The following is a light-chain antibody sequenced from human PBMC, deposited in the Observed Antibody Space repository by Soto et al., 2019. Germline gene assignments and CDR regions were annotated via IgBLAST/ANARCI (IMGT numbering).Light chain of an antibody. J-gene: IGLJ3*02. CDR2: GNN. Sequence: QSVLTQPPSVSGAPGQGVAISCTGSRSNIGAGHDVQWYQQLPGTAPKLLIYGNNNRPSGVPDRFSGSKSGASASLAITGLQAEDEADYYCHSYDSSLSGSVFGGGTKLTVL. CDR1: RSNIGAGHD. V-gene: IGLV1-40*01. CDR3: HSYDSSLSGSV.